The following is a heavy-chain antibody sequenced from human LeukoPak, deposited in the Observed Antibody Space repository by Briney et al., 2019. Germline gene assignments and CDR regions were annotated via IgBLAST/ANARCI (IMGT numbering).Heavy chain of an antibody. CDR3: ARERPTTGSDY. D-gene: IGHD1-14*01. J-gene: IGHJ4*02. CDR1: GYTFTSYG. Sequence: ASVKVSCKASGYTFTSYGISWVRQAPGQGLEWMGWISAYNGNTNYAQKLQDRVTMTTDTSTSTAYIEVRTLRFDDTAVYYCARERPTTGSDYWGQGTLVTVSS. CDR2: ISAYNGNT. V-gene: IGHV1-18*01.